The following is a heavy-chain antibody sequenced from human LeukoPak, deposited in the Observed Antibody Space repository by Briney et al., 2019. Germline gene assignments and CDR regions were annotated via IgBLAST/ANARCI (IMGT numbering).Heavy chain of an antibody. CDR3: ASLKMVQGVISYYYYYMDI. D-gene: IGHD3-10*01. J-gene: IGHJ6*03. Sequence: SETLSLTCTVSGGSISSYYWSWIRQPPGKGLEWIGYIYYSGSTNYNPSLKSRVTISVDTSKNQFSLKLSSVTAADTAVYYCASLKMVQGVISYYYYYMDIWGKGTTVTVSS. V-gene: IGHV4-59*01. CDR1: GGSISSYY. CDR2: IYYSGST.